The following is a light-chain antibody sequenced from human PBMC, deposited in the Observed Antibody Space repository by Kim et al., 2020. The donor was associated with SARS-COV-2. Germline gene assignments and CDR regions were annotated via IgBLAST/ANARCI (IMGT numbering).Light chain of an antibody. CDR1: ESVNIW. Sequence: IQMTQSPSTLSASVGDRVTITCRASESVNIWLAWYQQKPGKAPKLLIYRASSLESGVPSRFSGSGSGTEFTLAISSLQPDDFATYYCQQYIKSATFGQGTKLEI. CDR2: RAS. CDR3: QQYIKSAT. V-gene: IGKV1-5*03. J-gene: IGKJ2*01.